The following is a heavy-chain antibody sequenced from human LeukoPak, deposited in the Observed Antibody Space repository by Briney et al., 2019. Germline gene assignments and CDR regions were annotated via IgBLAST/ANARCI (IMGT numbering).Heavy chain of an antibody. D-gene: IGHD6-19*01. J-gene: IGHJ6*02. CDR3: ARSIAVTINYYYYGMDV. V-gene: IGHV4-61*01. CDR2: IFNSGST. CDR1: SGSVTSATYF. Sequence: SETLSLTCTVSSGSVTSATYFWSWIRQPPGKGLEWMGYIFNSGSTNYNPSLKSRVTISADTSKNQFSLKLSSVTAADTAVYYCARSIAVTINYYYYGMDVWGQGTTVTVSS.